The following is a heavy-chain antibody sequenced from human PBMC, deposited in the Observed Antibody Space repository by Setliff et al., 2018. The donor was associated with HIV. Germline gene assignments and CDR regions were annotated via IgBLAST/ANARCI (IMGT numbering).Heavy chain of an antibody. CDR1: TYSISSVH. CDR2: FHYSGST. J-gene: IGHJ2*01. Sequence: SETLSLTCDVSTYSISSVHSWGWIRQPPGKGLEWIGYFHYSGSTNYNPSLKSRITISLDMSKNQVSLKLSSVTASDTAVYYCARQVGRRWLQLPYWYFDLWGRGTLVTVSS. V-gene: IGHV4-59*08. CDR3: ARQVGRRWLQLPYWYFDL. D-gene: IGHD1-1*01.